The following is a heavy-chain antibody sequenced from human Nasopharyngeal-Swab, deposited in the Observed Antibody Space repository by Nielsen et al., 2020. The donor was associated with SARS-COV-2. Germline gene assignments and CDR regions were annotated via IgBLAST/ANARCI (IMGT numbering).Heavy chain of an antibody. CDR3: GREYYYESTGYLYAFDI. J-gene: IGHJ3*02. D-gene: IGHD3-22*01. Sequence: SETLSLTCTVSGYSISKNYYWGWIRQPPGKGLEWIGSIYHSGSTYYNPSLKSRVTISIDTSKNQFSLKLTSVTAADTAVYYCGREYYYESTGYLYAFDIWGQGTLVTVSS. V-gene: IGHV4-38-2*02. CDR2: IYHSGST. CDR1: GYSISKNYY.